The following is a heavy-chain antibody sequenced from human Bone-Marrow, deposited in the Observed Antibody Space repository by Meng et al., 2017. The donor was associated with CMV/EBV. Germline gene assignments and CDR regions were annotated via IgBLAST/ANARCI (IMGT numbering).Heavy chain of an antibody. J-gene: IGHJ6*02. Sequence: ASVKVSCKASGYTFTGYYMHWVRQAPGQGLEWLGWISPNSGGTNYAQKFQGRVTMTRDTSISTAYMELSRLRSDDTAVYYCARDYGDYYYGMDVWGQGTTVTVSS. V-gene: IGHV1-2*02. CDR2: ISPNSGGT. CDR1: GYTFTGYY. CDR3: ARDYGDYYYGMDV. D-gene: IGHD4-17*01.